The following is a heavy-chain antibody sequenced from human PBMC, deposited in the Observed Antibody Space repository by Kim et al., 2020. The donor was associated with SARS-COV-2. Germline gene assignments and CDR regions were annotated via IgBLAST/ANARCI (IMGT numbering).Heavy chain of an antibody. Sequence: GGSLRLSCAASGFTFSSYGMHWVRQAPGKGLEWVAVISYDGSNKYYADSVKGRFTISRDNSKNTLYLQMNSLRAEDTAVYYCAKDRWDIAAGGVDYWGQGTLVTVSS. D-gene: IGHD6-13*01. CDR1: GFTFSSYG. CDR3: AKDRWDIAAGGVDY. V-gene: IGHV3-30*18. J-gene: IGHJ4*02. CDR2: ISYDGSNK.